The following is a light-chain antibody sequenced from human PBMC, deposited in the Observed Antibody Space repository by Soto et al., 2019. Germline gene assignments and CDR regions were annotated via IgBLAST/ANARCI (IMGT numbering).Light chain of an antibody. CDR1: QTVGSSF. CDR3: QQRVNWPPT. Sequence: EIVLTQSPGTLSLSPGDGATLSCRASQTVGSSFLGWYQQKPGQAPRLIMYGASNRATGIPDRFTGRGSGTDFTLTISRLDPEDFAVYYCQQRVNWPPTFGGGTKVEI. CDR2: GAS. J-gene: IGKJ4*01. V-gene: IGKV3D-20*02.